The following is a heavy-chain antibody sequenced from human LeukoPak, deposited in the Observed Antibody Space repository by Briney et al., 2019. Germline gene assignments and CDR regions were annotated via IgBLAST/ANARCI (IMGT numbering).Heavy chain of an antibody. J-gene: IGHJ4*02. CDR1: GASISSGGYY. CDR2: IYYRGST. D-gene: IGHD3-16*01. CDR3: AREVGGDGDYFDY. Sequence: PSQSLSPTCTVSGASISSGGYYSSWIRQHPGKGLEWFGDIYYRGSTHPNPSLKIRVTISVDTSKTQFSLKLSSVTAADTAVYYCAREVGGDGDYFDYWGQGTLVTVSS. V-gene: IGHV4-31*03.